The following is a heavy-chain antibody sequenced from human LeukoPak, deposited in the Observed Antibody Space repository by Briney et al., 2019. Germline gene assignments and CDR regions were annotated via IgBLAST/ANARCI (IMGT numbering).Heavy chain of an antibody. D-gene: IGHD1-26*01. CDR1: GFTFSSYV. CDR2: VSGTGDST. CDR3: AKLVGATTY. V-gene: IGHV3-23*01. Sequence: GGSLRLSCAASGFTFSSYVMSCVRQAPGKGLEWVSVVSGTGDSTYYADSVKGRFTISRDNSKNTLYLQMNSLRAEDTAVYYCAKLVGATTYWGQGTLVTVSS. J-gene: IGHJ4*02.